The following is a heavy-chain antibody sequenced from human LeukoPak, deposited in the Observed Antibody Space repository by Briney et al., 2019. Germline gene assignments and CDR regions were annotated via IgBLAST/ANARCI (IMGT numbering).Heavy chain of an antibody. J-gene: IGHJ4*02. V-gene: IGHV3-23*01. CDR2: ISGSGSAT. CDR3: AKGTLFGVVTSFDF. Sequence: PGGSLRLSCAASGFTFSSYAMSWVRQAPGKGLEWVSAISGSGSATYYADSVRGRFAISRDISKNTLFLQMSSLRTEDTAVYYCAKGTLFGVVTSFDFWGQGTLVTVSS. CDR1: GFTFSSYA. D-gene: IGHD3-3*01.